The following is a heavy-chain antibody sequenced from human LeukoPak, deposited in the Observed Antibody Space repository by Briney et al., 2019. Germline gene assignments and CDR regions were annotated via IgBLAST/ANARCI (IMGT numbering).Heavy chain of an antibody. CDR2: ISSSGSTI. V-gene: IGHV3-48*03. Sequence: GGSLRLSCAASGFTFSSYEMNWVRQAPGKGLEWVSYISSSGSTIYYADSVKGRFTISRDNAKNSLYLQMNSLRAEDTAVYYCARGLDYVWGSYRYYYYMDVWGKGTTVTVSS. CDR1: GFTFSSYE. D-gene: IGHD3-16*02. CDR3: ARGLDYVWGSYRYYYYMDV. J-gene: IGHJ6*03.